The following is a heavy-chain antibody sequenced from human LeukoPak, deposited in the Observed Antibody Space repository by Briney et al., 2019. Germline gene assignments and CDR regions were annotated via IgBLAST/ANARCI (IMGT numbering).Heavy chain of an antibody. CDR1: GFTFSSYA. Sequence: GGSLRLSCAASGFTFSSYAMSWVRQAPGTGLEWVSALSGNGGLTYYADPVKGRFTISRDNSKNTLYLQMNSLRAEDTAVYYCAKRGYYYDSGGDYYFDYWGQGTLVTVSS. CDR3: AKRGYYYDSGGDYYFDY. CDR2: LSGNGGLT. D-gene: IGHD3-22*01. V-gene: IGHV3-23*01. J-gene: IGHJ4*02.